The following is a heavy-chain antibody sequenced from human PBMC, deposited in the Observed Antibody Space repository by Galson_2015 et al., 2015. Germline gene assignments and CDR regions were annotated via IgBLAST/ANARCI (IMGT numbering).Heavy chain of an antibody. CDR2: IWYDGSNK. CDR3: ARARSWHWFDP. CDR1: GFTFSSYG. Sequence: LRLSCAASGFTFSSYGMHWVRQAPGKGLEWVAVIWYDGSNKYYADSVKGRFTISRDNSKNTLYLQMNSLRAEDTAVYYCARARSWHWFDPWGQGTLVTVSS. V-gene: IGHV3-33*01. D-gene: IGHD5-12*01. J-gene: IGHJ5*02.